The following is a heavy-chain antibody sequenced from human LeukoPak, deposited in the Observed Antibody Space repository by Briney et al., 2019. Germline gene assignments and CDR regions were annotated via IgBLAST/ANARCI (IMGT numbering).Heavy chain of an antibody. J-gene: IGHJ5*02. Sequence: SETLSLTCTVSGGSISSYYWSWIRQPPGKGLEWIGYIYYSGSTNYNPSLKSRVTISVDTSKNQFSLKLSSVTAADTAVYYCARQRVDYYDSSGYPNWFDPWGQGTLVTVSS. V-gene: IGHV4-59*08. CDR3: ARQRVDYYDSSGYPNWFDP. CDR1: GGSISSYY. D-gene: IGHD3-22*01. CDR2: IYYSGST.